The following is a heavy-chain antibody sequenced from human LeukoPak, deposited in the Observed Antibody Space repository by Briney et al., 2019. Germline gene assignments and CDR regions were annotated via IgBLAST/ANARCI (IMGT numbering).Heavy chain of an antibody. J-gene: IGHJ4*02. Sequence: SETLSLTCTVSGGSISSYYWSWIRQPPGKGLEWIGYIYYSGSTNYHPSLKSRVTMSVDTSKNQFSLKLSSVTAADTAVYYCARIRGSGYYEDWGQGTLVTVSS. V-gene: IGHV4-59*12. CDR2: IYYSGST. CDR1: GGSISSYY. CDR3: ARIRGSGYYED. D-gene: IGHD3-3*01.